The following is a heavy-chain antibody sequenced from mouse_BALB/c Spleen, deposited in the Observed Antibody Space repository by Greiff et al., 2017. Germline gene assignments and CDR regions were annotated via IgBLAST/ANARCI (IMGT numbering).Heavy chain of an antibody. CDR3: ARDYGNYVAY. Sequence: QVQLQQSGAELARPGASVKLSCKASGYTFTDYYINWVKQRPGQGLEWIGEIYPGSGNTYYNEKFKGKATLTADKSSSTAYMQLSSLTSEDSAVYFCARDYGNYVAYWGQGTLVTVAA. J-gene: IGHJ3*01. D-gene: IGHD2-1*01. CDR1: GYTFTDYY. V-gene: IGHV1-77*01. CDR2: IYPGSGNT.